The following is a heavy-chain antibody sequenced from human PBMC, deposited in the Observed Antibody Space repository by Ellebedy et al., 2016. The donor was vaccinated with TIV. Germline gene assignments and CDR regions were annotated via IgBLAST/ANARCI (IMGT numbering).Heavy chain of an antibody. D-gene: IGHD6-13*01. CDR1: GLTFSDFA. J-gene: IGHJ3*02. Sequence: GGSLRLSXAASGLTFSDFAMNWVRQAPGKGLEWVSYISSSSRTIYYADSVKGRFTISRDNAKNSLYLQMNSLRAEDTAVYYCAAAAGAGDDAFDIWGQGTMVTVSS. CDR3: AAAAGAGDDAFDI. CDR2: ISSSSRTI. V-gene: IGHV3-48*01.